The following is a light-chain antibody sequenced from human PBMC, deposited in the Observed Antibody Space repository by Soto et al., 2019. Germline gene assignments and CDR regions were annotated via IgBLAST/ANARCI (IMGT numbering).Light chain of an antibody. CDR3: QQTYSALWT. CDR2: AAS. CDR1: QPITTY. J-gene: IGKJ1*01. Sequence: DIQMTQSTSSLSASVGDRVTISCRASQPITTYLNWYQQKPGKAPKLLIYAASSLHSGVPSRFSGSGSGTDFTLTISSLQPEDFAAYYCQQTYSALWTFGQVTKLEIK. V-gene: IGKV1-39*01.